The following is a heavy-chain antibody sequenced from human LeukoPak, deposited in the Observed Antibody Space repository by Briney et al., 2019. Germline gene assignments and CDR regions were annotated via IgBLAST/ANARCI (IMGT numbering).Heavy chain of an antibody. D-gene: IGHD2-2*02. V-gene: IGHV4-34*01. CDR1: GGSFSGYY. J-gene: IGHJ4*02. CDR3: ARGRYPPDIVVVPAAIGGGFDY. CDR2: INHSGST. Sequence: PSETLSLTCAVYGGSFSGYYWSWIRQPPGRGLEWIGEINHSGSTNYNPSLKSRVTILVYTSKNQFSLKLSSVTAADTAVYYCARGRYPPDIVVVPAAIGGGFDYWGQGTLVTVSS.